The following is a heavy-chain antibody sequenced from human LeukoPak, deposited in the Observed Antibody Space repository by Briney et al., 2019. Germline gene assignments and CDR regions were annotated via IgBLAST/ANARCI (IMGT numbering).Heavy chain of an antibody. V-gene: IGHV3-9*01. CDR2: ISWNSGNI. D-gene: IGHD1-26*01. Sequence: GGSLRLSCAASAFTFDDYAMHWVRQAPGKGLEWVSGISWNSGNIGYADSVKGRFTISRDNAKNSLYLQMNSLRSEDTALYYCAKAQCGWESLPSDYWGQGTLVTVSS. J-gene: IGHJ4*02. CDR1: AFTFDDYA. CDR3: AKAQCGWESLPSDY.